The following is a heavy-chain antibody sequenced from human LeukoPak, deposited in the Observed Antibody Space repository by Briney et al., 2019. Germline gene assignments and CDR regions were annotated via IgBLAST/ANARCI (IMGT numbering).Heavy chain of an antibody. CDR2: INPNSGGT. D-gene: IGHD5-18*01. J-gene: IGHJ4*02. Sequence: ASVKVSCKASGYTFTGYYMHWVRQAPGQGLEWMGWINPNSGGTNYAQKFQGRVTITRDTSISTAYMELGRLRSDDTAVYYCARDLPYSYGDDFDYWGQGTLVTVSS. CDR1: GYTFTGYY. V-gene: IGHV1-2*02. CDR3: ARDLPYSYGDDFDY.